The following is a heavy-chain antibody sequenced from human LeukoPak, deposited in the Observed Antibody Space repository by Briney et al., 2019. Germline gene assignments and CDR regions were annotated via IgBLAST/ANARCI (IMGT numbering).Heavy chain of an antibody. CDR1: GYSISSGYY. V-gene: IGHV4-38-2*02. CDR3: ARVSDDAFDI. Sequence: SETLSFTCTVSGYSISSGYYWGWIRQPPGKGLEWIGSIYHSGSTYYNPSLKSRVTISVDTSKNQFSLKLSSVTAADTAVYYCARVSDDAFDIWGQGTMVTVSS. J-gene: IGHJ3*02. CDR2: IYHSGST.